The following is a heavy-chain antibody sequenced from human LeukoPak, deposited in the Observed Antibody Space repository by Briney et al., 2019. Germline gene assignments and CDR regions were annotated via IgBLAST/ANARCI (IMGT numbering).Heavy chain of an antibody. CDR1: GFTFSTYW. CDR2: IKQDGRDK. D-gene: IGHD2-2*01. V-gene: IGHV3-7*01. CDR3: ARVRFSSSSGGLFDY. Sequence: VWSVRLSCAASGFTFSTYWMSWVRQAPGKGLEWVANIKQDGRDKYYVDSVKGRFSISRDNAKNSLYLQMNSLRAEDTAVFYCARVRFSSSSGGLFDYWGQGTLVIVFS. J-gene: IGHJ4*02.